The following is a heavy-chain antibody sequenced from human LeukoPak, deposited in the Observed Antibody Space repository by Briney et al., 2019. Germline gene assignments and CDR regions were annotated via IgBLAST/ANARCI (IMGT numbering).Heavy chain of an antibody. CDR3: AREWRGIASHFHGMDV. Sequence: GGSLRLSCVASDFSFSNNDMYWVRQAAGRGLEWVSALGTNGDTYYLGSVRGRFTISRENGKNSLYLQMNSLRVDDTAVYYCAREWRGIASHFHGMDVWGQGTTVTVSS. V-gene: IGHV3-13*01. D-gene: IGHD6-6*01. CDR2: LGTNGDT. CDR1: DFSFSNND. J-gene: IGHJ6*02.